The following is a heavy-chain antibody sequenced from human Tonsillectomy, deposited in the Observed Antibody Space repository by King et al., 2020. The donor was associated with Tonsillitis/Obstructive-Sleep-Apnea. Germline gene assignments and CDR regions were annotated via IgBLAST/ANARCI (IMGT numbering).Heavy chain of an antibody. V-gene: IGHV3-7*04. CDR2: IKWDGSEK. CDR3: ARDSDYTFDY. J-gene: IGHJ4*02. D-gene: IGHD4-11*01. CDR1: GFTLSNYW. Sequence: VQLVESGGGLVQPGGSLRLSCAASGFTLSNYWMAWVRQAPGKGLEWVANIKWDGSEKYYVDSVMGRLTISRDNAKNSLYLQMNSLRVEDTAVYYCARDSDYTFDYWGQGTLVTVSS.